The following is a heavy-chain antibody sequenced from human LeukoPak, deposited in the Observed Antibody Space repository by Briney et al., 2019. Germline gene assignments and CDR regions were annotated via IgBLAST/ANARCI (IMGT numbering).Heavy chain of an antibody. CDR3: VRGEAHDS. CDR2: ISSGGST. Sequence: GGSLRLSCVASGFTVNNNHMNWVRQGPGKGLEWVSVISSGGSTYYADSVTGRFTISRDNSKNTLYLQMNSLRVEDTADYYCVRGEAHDSWGQGTLITVSS. J-gene: IGHJ4*02. CDR1: GFTVNNNH. D-gene: IGHD1-26*01. V-gene: IGHV3-53*01.